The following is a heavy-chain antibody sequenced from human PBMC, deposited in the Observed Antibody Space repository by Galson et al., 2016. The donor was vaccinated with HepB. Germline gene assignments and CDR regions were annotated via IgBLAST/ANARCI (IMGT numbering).Heavy chain of an antibody. CDR3: FRVPRYYADYSSGVGDC. Sequence: SLRLSCAASGFPFSSYAMNWVRQAPGKGLAWVSTISGAGTASYAYSVKGRFTISRDNTKNTLDLQMDSLIVEDTALYFCFRVPRYYADYSSGVGDCWGQGTLLTVSS. CDR1: GFPFSSYA. V-gene: IGHV3-23*01. J-gene: IGHJ4*02. D-gene: IGHD4-17*01. CDR2: ISGAGTA.